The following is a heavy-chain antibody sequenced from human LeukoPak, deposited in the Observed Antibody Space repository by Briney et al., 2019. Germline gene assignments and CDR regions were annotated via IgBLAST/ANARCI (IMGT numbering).Heavy chain of an antibody. D-gene: IGHD6-13*01. J-gene: IGHJ4*02. V-gene: IGHV3-30-3*01. CDR1: GFTFSSYA. CDR2: ISYDGSNK. Sequence: GGSLRLSCAASGFTFSSYAMHWVRQAPGKGPEWVAVISYDGSNKYYADSVKGRFTISRDNSKNTLYLQMNSLRAEDTAVYYCARGRIAAAALDYWGQGTLVTVSS. CDR3: ARGRIAAAALDY.